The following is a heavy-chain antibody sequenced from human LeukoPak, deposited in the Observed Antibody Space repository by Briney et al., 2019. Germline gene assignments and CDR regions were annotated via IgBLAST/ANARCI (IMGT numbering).Heavy chain of an antibody. V-gene: IGHV4-39*01. CDR2: IYYSGST. Sequence: GSLRLSCAASGFTFSSYSMNWVRQPPGKGLEWIGSIYYSGSTHYNPSLKSRVTISVDTSKNQFSLKLSSVTAADTAVYYCASFHTRVRGFDYWGQGTLVTVSS. D-gene: IGHD1-1*01. CDR1: GFTFSSYSMN. J-gene: IGHJ4*02. CDR3: ASFHTRVRGFDY.